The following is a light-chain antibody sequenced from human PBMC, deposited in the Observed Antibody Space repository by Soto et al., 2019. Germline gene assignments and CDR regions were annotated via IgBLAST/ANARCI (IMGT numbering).Light chain of an antibody. CDR3: SSYTSSSTGV. CDR2: DVS. CDR1: SSDVGGYNY. Sequence: QSALPQPVSVSGSPGQSITISCTGTSSDVGGYNYVSWYQQHPGKAPKLMIYDVSNRPSGVSNRFSGSESGNTASLTISGLQAEDEADYYCSSYTSSSTGVFGTGTKVTVL. V-gene: IGLV2-14*01. J-gene: IGLJ1*01.